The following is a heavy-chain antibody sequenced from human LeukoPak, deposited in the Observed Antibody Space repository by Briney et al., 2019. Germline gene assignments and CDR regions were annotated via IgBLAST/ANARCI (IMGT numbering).Heavy chain of an antibody. CDR3: AREEDCSGGSCYEPSLGY. V-gene: IGHV3-74*01. J-gene: IGHJ4*02. Sequence: PGGSLRLSCAASGFTFSSYWMHWVRHAPGKGLVWVSRINSDGSSTSYADSVKGRFTISRDNAKNTLYLQMNSLRAEDTAVYYCAREEDCSGGSCYEPSLGYWGQGTLVTVSS. CDR1: GFTFSSYW. D-gene: IGHD2-15*01. CDR2: INSDGSST.